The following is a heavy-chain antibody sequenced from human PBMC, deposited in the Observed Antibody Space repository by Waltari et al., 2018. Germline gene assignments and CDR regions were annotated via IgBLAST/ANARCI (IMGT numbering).Heavy chain of an antibody. CDR1: GYDFTTYW. D-gene: IGHD2-15*01. J-gene: IGHJ3*02. V-gene: IGHV5-51*01. Sequence: EEQLVQSGAEVRKPGESLKISCKCSGYDFTTYWIGGVRQMPGKGLDWMGVIYPRDSDTRDSPSFQGQVTLSVDKTISTAYLQWGNLKASDSAMYYCARIYCSGGSCFTDAFDIWGQGTMVTVSS. CDR3: ARIYCSGGSCFTDAFDI. CDR2: IYPRDSDT.